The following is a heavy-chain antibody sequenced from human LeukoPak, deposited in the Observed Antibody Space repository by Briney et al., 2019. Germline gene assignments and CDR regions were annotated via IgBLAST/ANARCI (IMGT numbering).Heavy chain of an antibody. J-gene: IGHJ4*02. CDR3: ARGKRLQYYFDY. CDR2: IKQDGSEK. CDR1: GFTFSSYW. Sequence: GGSLRLSCAASGFTFSSYWMSWFRQAPGKGLDWVANIKQDGSEKYYVDSVKGRFTISRDNAKNSLYLQMNSLRAEDTAVYYCARGKRLQYYFDYWGQGTLVTVSS. V-gene: IGHV3-7*01.